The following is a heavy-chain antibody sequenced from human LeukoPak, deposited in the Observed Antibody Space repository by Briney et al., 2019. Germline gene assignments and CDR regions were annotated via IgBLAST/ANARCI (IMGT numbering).Heavy chain of an antibody. Sequence: GSLRLSCAASGFTFSSYWMSWVRQAPGKWLEWVANIKQDGSEKYYVDSVKGRFTISRDNAKNSLYLQMNSLRAEDTAVYYCARDDWEIQYYFDYWGQGTLVTVSS. J-gene: IGHJ4*02. CDR1: GFTFSSYW. CDR3: ARDDWEIQYYFDY. V-gene: IGHV3-7*01. D-gene: IGHD1-26*01. CDR2: IKQDGSEK.